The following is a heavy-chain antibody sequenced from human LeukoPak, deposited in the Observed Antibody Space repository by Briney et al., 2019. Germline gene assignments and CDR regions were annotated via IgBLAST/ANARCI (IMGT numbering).Heavy chain of an antibody. D-gene: IGHD6-13*01. Sequence: SETLSLTCTVSGGSISSSSYYWGWIRQPPGKGLEWIGSIYYSGSTYYNPSLKSRVTISVDTSKNQFSLKLSSVTAADTAVYYCARGTGGIAAAGPRVGAFDIWGQGTMITVSS. J-gene: IGHJ3*02. CDR2: IYYSGST. CDR1: GGSISSSSYY. CDR3: ARGTGGIAAAGPRVGAFDI. V-gene: IGHV4-39*07.